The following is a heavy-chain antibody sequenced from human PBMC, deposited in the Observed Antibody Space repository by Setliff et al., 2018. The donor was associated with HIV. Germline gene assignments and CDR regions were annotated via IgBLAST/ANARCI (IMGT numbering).Heavy chain of an antibody. CDR1: GFRFRTYA. V-gene: IGHV3-23*01. CDR3: AKDFPPPNGMDV. Sequence: GSLRLSCVASGFRFRTYAMSWVRQSQGKGLEWVSLISGSGGSPYYADSVKGRFTISRENSKNTLYLQMNSLRPEDTAVYYCAKDFPPPNGMDVWGQGTTVTVSS. CDR2: ISGSGGSP. J-gene: IGHJ6*02.